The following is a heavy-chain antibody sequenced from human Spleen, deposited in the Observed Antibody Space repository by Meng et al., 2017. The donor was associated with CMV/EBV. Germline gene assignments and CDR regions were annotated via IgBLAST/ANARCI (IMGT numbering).Heavy chain of an antibody. V-gene: IGHV3-21*01. CDR1: GFTFSSYS. CDR3: AREWQPYSSSDAFDI. Sequence: GESLKISCAVSGFTFSSYSMHWVRQAPGKGLEWVSSITSTSSYIYYTDSVKGRFTISRDNAKNSLYLQMNSLRAEDTAVYYCAREWQPYSSSDAFDIWGQGTMVTVSS. D-gene: IGHD6-6*01. CDR2: ITSTSSYI. J-gene: IGHJ3*02.